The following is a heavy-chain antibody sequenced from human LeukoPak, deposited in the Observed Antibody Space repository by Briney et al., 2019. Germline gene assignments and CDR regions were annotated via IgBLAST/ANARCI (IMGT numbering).Heavy chain of an antibody. D-gene: IGHD5-24*01. J-gene: IGHJ4*02. CDR1: GYTFTSYG. V-gene: IGHV1-18*01. CDR2: VSAYNGNT. CDR3: ARVGRWLQFWFFDY. Sequence: ASVKVSCKASGYTFTSYGISWVRQAPGQGLEWMGWVSAYNGNTNYAQKLQGRVTMTTDTSTSTAYMELRSLRSDDTAVYYCARVGRWLQFWFFDYWGQGTLVTVSS.